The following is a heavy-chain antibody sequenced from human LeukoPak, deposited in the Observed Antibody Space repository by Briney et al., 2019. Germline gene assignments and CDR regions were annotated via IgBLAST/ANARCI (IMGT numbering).Heavy chain of an antibody. D-gene: IGHD3-22*01. CDR2: IWYDGSNK. CDR3: ARARGVSTGYRPIDY. V-gene: IGHV3-33*01. CDR1: GFTFSTSG. J-gene: IGHJ4*02. Sequence: GRSLRLSCAASGFTFSTSGMHWVRQAPGKGLEWVAVIWYDGSNKHYAESVKGRFSISRDNSKSTLYLQMNSLRAEDTAVYYCARARGVSTGYRPIDYWGQGTLVTVSS.